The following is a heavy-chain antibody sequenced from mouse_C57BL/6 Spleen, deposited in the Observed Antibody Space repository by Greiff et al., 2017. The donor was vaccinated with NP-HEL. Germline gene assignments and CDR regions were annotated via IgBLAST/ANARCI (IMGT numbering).Heavy chain of an antibody. J-gene: IGHJ2*01. CDR1: GYSFTSYY. D-gene: IGHD1-1*01. Sequence: QVQLKESGPELVKPGASVKISCKASGYSFTSYYIHWVKQRPGQGLEWIGWIYPGRGNTKYNEKFKGKATLTADTSSSTAYMQLSGLTSEDSAVYYCARGYGSSYVKDYWGQGTTLTVSS. CDR3: ARGYGSSYVKDY. CDR2: IYPGRGNT. V-gene: IGHV1-66*01.